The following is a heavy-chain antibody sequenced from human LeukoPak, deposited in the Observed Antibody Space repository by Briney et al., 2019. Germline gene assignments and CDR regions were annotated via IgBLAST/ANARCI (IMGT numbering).Heavy chain of an antibody. CDR2: IWNDGSDK. CDR1: LFTFRNHW. Sequence: GGSLRLSCAASLFTFRNHWMTWVRQAPGKGLEWVAVIWNDGSDKYYGDSVKGRFTISRDNSKKTVYLQMSSLRVEDTAVYYCAKDAERGFDFSNSLQSWGQGTLVTVSS. CDR3: AKDAERGFDFSNSLQS. V-gene: IGHV3-33*06. J-gene: IGHJ4*02. D-gene: IGHD4-11*01.